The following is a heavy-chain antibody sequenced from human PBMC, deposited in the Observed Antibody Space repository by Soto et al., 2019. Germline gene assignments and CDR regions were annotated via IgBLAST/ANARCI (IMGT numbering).Heavy chain of an antibody. Sequence: QVQLVQSGAEVKKPGSSVKVSCKASGGTFSSYTISWVRQAHGQWLEWMGRIIPILGIANYAKKFQGRVTITGDKSTSTAYMELSSLRAEDTAVYYCASADIVSLRTTYETNGGWEYFQHWGQGTLVTVSS. CDR2: IIPILGIA. J-gene: IGHJ1*01. CDR1: GGTFSSYT. CDR3: ASADIVSLRTTYETNGGWEYFQH. V-gene: IGHV1-69*02. D-gene: IGHD5-12*01.